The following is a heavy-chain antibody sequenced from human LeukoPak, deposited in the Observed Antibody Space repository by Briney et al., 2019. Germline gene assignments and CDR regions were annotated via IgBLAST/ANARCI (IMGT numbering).Heavy chain of an antibody. CDR3: ARSHNRDWAVIDY. V-gene: IGHV1-46*01. D-gene: IGHD3/OR15-3a*01. CDR2: INPSGGST. CDR1: GYTFTSYY. Sequence: ASVKVSCKASGYTFTSYYMHWVRQAPGQGLEWMGIINPSGGSTSYAQKFQGRVTMTRDTSTSTVYMELCSLGSEDTAVYYCARSHNRDWAVIDYWGQGTLVTVSS. J-gene: IGHJ4*02.